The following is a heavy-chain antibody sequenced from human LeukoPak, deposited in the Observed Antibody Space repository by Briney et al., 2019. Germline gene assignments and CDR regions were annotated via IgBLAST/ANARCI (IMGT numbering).Heavy chain of an antibody. V-gene: IGHV4-59*01. CDR2: IYYSENT. CDR3: ARGGLVGVTPHSHDAFDI. J-gene: IGHJ3*02. CDR1: GGSISSYY. D-gene: IGHD1-26*01. Sequence: SETLSLTCTVYGGSISSYYWSWIRQPPGKGLEWTAYIYYSENTNYNPSLRSRVTISVDTSKNQFSLKLSSVTPADTAVYHCARGGLVGVTPHSHDAFDIWGQGTMVTVSS.